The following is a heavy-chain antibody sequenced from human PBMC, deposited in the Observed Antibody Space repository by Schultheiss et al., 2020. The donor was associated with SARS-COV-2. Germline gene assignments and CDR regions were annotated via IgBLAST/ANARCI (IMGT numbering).Heavy chain of an antibody. J-gene: IGHJ4*02. V-gene: IGHV1-2*02. D-gene: IGHD5-18*01. Sequence: ASVKVSCKASGYTFTGYYMHWVRQAPGQGLEWMGWINPNSGGTNYAQKFQGRVTMTRDTSISTAYMELSRLRSEDTAVYYCARDRSVQLIDPFDYWGQGTLVTVSS. CDR3: ARDRSVQLIDPFDY. CDR1: GYTFTGYY. CDR2: INPNSGGT.